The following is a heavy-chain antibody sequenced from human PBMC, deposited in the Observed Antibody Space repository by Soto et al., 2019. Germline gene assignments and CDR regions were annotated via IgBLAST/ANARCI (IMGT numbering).Heavy chain of an antibody. D-gene: IGHD2-8*01. CDR3: ARDHNGAGSTYCLDA. CDR1: GFNFNAYG. CDR2: IWNDGSNE. Sequence: GGSLRLSCAGSGFNFNAYGMHWVRQGPGRGLEWLAIIWNDGSNEFYADSVKGRFTISRDNSKRTVSLQMNNLRAEDTAIYYCARDHNGAGSTYCLDAWGQGTLVTVSS. V-gene: IGHV3-33*01. J-gene: IGHJ5*02.